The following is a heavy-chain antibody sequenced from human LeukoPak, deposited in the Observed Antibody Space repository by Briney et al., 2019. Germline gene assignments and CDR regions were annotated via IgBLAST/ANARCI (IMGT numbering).Heavy chain of an antibody. Sequence: GGSLRLSCAASGFTFSSHNMNWVRQAPGKGLEWVSSISSSSTYINYADSVKGRSTISRDNAKTSLYLQMNSLRAEDTAVYYCASAGSGYLDFWGQGTLVTVSS. CDR1: GFTFSSHN. J-gene: IGHJ4*02. CDR2: ISSSSTYI. CDR3: ASAGSGYLDF. V-gene: IGHV3-21*01. D-gene: IGHD3-10*01.